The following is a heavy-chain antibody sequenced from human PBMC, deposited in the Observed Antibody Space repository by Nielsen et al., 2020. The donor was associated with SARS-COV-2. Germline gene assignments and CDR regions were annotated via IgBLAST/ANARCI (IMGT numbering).Heavy chain of an antibody. V-gene: IGHV1-69*06. CDR1: GGTFSSYA. D-gene: IGHD2-2*01. J-gene: IGHJ6*02. CDR2: IIPIFGTA. Sequence: SVKVSCKASGGTFSSYAISWVRQAPGQGLEWMGGIIPIFGTANYAQKFQGRVTITADKSTSTAYMELSSLRSEDTAVYYCAVGQYQLLLGGMDVWGQGTTVIVSS. CDR3: AVGQYQLLLGGMDV.